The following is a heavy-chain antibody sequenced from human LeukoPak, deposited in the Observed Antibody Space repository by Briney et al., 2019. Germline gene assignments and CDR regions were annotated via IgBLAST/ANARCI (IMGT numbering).Heavy chain of an antibody. Sequence: GASVKVSCKASEYTFTSYYMHWVRQAPGQGLEWMGWINPNSGGTNYAQKFQGRVTMTTDTSMSTAYMELSRLTSDDTAVYYCARAGGRSWFDPWGQGTLVTVSS. CDR3: ARAGGRSWFDP. J-gene: IGHJ5*02. CDR2: INPNSGGT. CDR1: EYTFTSYY. V-gene: IGHV1-2*02.